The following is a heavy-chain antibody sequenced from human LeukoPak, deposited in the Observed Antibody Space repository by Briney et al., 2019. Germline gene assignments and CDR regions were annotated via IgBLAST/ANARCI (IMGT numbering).Heavy chain of an antibody. Sequence: SETLSLTCAVYGGSFSGYSWSWIRQPPGKGLEWIGEINHSGSTSYNPSLKSRVTISVDTSKNQFSLKLSSVTAADTAVYYCARHVAGTVIPTLYYYGMDVWGQGTTVTVSS. CDR1: GGSFSGYS. D-gene: IGHD3-16*02. V-gene: IGHV4-34*01. J-gene: IGHJ6*02. CDR3: ARHVAGTVIPTLYYYGMDV. CDR2: INHSGST.